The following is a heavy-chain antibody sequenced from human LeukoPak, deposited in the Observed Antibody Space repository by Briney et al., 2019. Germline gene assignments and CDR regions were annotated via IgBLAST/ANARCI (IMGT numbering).Heavy chain of an antibody. CDR3: ARYSDPFGVVHGKTFDY. CDR1: GFTFSSYS. J-gene: IGHJ4*02. D-gene: IGHD3-3*01. V-gene: IGHV3-21*01. CDR2: ISSSSSYI. Sequence: GGSLRLSCAASGFTFSSYSMNWVRQAPGKGLEWVSSISSSSSYIYYADSVKGRFTISRDNAKNSLYLQMNSLRAEDTAVYYCARYSDPFGVVHGKTFDYWGQGTLVTVSS.